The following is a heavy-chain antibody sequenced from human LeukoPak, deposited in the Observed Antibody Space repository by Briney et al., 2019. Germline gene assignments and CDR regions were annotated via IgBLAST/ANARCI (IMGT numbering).Heavy chain of an antibody. CDR1: GFTFRNYA. CDR2: ISSNGGST. D-gene: IGHD2-2*01. V-gene: IGHV3-64*01. CDR3: ARYRCSSASCFVDY. J-gene: IGHJ4*02. Sequence: GGSLRLSCAASGFTFRNYAMYWVRQAPRKGLEFVSAISSNGGSTYHANSVKGRFTISRDNSKNTLYLQMGSLRDEDMAVYYCARYRCSSASCFVDYWGQGTLVTVSS.